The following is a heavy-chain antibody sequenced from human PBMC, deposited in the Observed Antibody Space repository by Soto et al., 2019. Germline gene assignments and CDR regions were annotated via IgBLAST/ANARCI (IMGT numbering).Heavy chain of an antibody. CDR3: ARGDSGYYDSSGYYSY. CDR2: IYYSGST. Sequence: QVPLQESGPGLVKPSQTLSLTCTVSGGSISSGGYYWSWIRQHPGKGLEWIGYIYYSGSTYYNPSLKSRVTISVDTSKNQFSLKLSSVTAADTAVYYCARGDSGYYDSSGYYSYWGQGTLVTVSS. J-gene: IGHJ4*02. V-gene: IGHV4-31*03. CDR1: GGSISSGGYY. D-gene: IGHD3-22*01.